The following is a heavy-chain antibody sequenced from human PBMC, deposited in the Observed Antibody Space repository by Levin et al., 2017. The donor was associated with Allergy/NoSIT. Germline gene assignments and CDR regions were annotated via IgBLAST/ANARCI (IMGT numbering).Heavy chain of an antibody. D-gene: IGHD2-8*02. CDR3: ATERGVFDI. CDR1: GYTFTGYY. Sequence: ASVKVSCKASGYTFTGYYLHWVRQAPGQGLEWMGWIHPNRGDTSYAQNFQGRVTMTRDTSISTAYMELNSLTSDDTAVYYCATERGVFDIWGQGTMVTVSS. J-gene: IGHJ3*02. CDR2: IHPNRGDT. V-gene: IGHV1-2*02.